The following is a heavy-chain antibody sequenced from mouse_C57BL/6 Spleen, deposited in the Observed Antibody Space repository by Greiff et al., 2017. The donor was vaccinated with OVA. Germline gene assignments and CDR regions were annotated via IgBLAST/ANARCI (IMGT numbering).Heavy chain of an antibody. CDR1: GFTFSSYG. J-gene: IGHJ2*01. CDR3: ARLGVYDHDRGGPPDY. D-gene: IGHD2-4*01. V-gene: IGHV5-6*01. Sequence: EVKVVESGGDLVKPGGSLKLSCAASGFTFSSYGMSWVRQTPDKRLEWVATISSGGSYTYYPDSVKGRFTISRDNAKNTLYLQMSSLKSEDTAMYYCARLGVYDHDRGGPPDYWGQGTTLTVSS. CDR2: ISSGGSYT.